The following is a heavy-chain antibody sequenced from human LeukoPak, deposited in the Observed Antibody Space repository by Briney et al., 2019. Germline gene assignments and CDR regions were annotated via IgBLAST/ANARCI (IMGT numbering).Heavy chain of an antibody. V-gene: IGHV3-21*01. CDR3: ARDLGGHIVVVTANDAFDI. Sequence: PGGSLRLSCAASGFTFSSYSMNWVRQAPGKGLEWVSSISSSSSYIYYADSVKGRFTISRDNAKNSLYLQMNSLRAEDTAVYYCARDLGGHIVVVTANDAFDIWGQGTMVTVSS. J-gene: IGHJ3*02. CDR1: GFTFSSYS. CDR2: ISSSSSYI. D-gene: IGHD2-21*02.